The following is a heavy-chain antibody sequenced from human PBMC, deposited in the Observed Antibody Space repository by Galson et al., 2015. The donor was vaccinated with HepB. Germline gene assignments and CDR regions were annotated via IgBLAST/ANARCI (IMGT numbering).Heavy chain of an antibody. CDR1: GHSFTTYG. CDR2: ISADKGHT. CDR3: AAVKWNYGAADGTWFDP. J-gene: IGHJ5*02. V-gene: IGHV1-18*04. D-gene: IGHD1-7*01. Sequence: SVKVSCKAYGHSFTTYGFTWVRQAPGQGLEWMGWISADKGHTDYAQKLQGRVTMTTNTSTTTAYMELRNLRSDDTAVYYCAAVKWNYGAADGTWFDPWGQGTLVTVSS.